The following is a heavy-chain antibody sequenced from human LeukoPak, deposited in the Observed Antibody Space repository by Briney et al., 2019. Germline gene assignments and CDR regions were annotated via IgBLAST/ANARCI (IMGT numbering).Heavy chain of an antibody. D-gene: IGHD6-13*01. J-gene: IGHJ4*02. Sequence: GASVKVSCKASGYTFTGNYIHWVRQAPGQGLEWVGWINPNSGGTNYAQKFQGWVTMTRDTSISTAYMELSRLKSDDTAVYYCAREYSSSCFDFWGQGTLVTVSS. CDR3: AREYSSSCFDF. CDR1: GYTFTGNY. CDR2: INPNSGGT. V-gene: IGHV1-2*04.